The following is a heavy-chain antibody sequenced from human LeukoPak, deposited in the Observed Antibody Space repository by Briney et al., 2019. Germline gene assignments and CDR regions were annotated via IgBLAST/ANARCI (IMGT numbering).Heavy chain of an antibody. D-gene: IGHD2-2*02. CDR1: GYIFTSYA. CDR3: ARELGYCSSTSCYSHWFDP. Sequence: ASVKVSCKASGYIFTSYAMNWVRQAPGQGLEWMGWINTNTGNPTYAQGFTGRFVFSLDTSVSTAYLQISSLKAEDTAVYYCARELGYCSSTSCYSHWFDPWGQGTLVTVSS. V-gene: IGHV7-4-1*02. J-gene: IGHJ5*02. CDR2: INTNTGNP.